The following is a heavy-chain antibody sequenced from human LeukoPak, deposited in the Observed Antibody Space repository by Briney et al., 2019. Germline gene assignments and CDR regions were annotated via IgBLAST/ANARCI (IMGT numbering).Heavy chain of an antibody. V-gene: IGHV4-59*12. CDR2: IYYSGST. Sequence: PSETLSLTCTVSGGSISSYYWSWIRQPPGKGLEWIGYIYYSGSTNYNPSLKSRVTISVDTSKNQFSLKLSSVTAADTAVYYCARGSRWAASKAFDYWGQGTLVTVSS. D-gene: IGHD6-25*01. CDR1: GGSISSYY. J-gene: IGHJ4*02. CDR3: ARGSRWAASKAFDY.